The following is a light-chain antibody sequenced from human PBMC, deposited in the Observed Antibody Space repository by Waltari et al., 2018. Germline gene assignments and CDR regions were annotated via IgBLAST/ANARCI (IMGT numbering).Light chain of an antibody. J-gene: IGLJ2*01. V-gene: IGLV3-1*01. CDR1: DLGEKH. Sequence: SYELTQSPSLSVSPGQTANIACSGDDLGEKHLSWYQHKAGQSPTLVIYQDSKRPSGVPERFSGSNSGNTASLIITETQAMDEADYYCQVWDTTTHLVFGGGTKLTVL. CDR3: QVWDTTTHLV. CDR2: QDS.